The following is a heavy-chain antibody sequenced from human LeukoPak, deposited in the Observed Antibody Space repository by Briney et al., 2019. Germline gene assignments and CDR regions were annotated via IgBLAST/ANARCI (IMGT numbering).Heavy chain of an antibody. CDR2: IYYSGST. CDR1: GGSISSYY. Sequence: SETLSLTYTASGGSISSYYWSWIRQPPGKGLEWIGYIYYSGSTNYNPSLKSRVTISVDTSKNQFSLKLSSVTAADTAVYYCAREGDYYGSGSYYKDYYYYGMDVWGQGTTVTVFS. CDR3: AREGDYYGSGSYYKDYYYYGMDV. V-gene: IGHV4-59*01. J-gene: IGHJ6*02. D-gene: IGHD3-10*01.